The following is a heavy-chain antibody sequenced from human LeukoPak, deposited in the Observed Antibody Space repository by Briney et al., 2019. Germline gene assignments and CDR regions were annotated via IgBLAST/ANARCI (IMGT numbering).Heavy chain of an antibody. D-gene: IGHD3-22*01. CDR3: ARHDSSGYVFDV. CDR2: IYYSGST. CDR1: GGSISSGGYY. J-gene: IGHJ3*01. Sequence: PSQTLSLTCTVSGGSISSGGYYWSWIRQHPGKGLEWIGYIYYSGSTYYNPSLKSRVTISVDTSKNQFSLRLNSVTAADTAVYHCARHDSSGYVFDVWGQGTMVTVSS. V-gene: IGHV4-31*03.